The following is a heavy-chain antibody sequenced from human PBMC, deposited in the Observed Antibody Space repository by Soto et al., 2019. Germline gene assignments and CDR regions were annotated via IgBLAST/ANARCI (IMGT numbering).Heavy chain of an antibody. CDR2: INTYNGNT. J-gene: IGHJ6*02. Sequence: QVQLVQSGAEVKNPGASVKGSCKTFGYTFTSYGIGWARQAPGQGLEWMGWINTYNGNTNYAQNLQGRVTLTTDTSTSTAYMELRSLRSNDTAIYYCAMVDVYVTPSPQDVWGQGTTVTVSS. D-gene: IGHD3-16*01. V-gene: IGHV1-18*01. CDR3: AMVDVYVTPSPQDV. CDR1: GYTFTSYG.